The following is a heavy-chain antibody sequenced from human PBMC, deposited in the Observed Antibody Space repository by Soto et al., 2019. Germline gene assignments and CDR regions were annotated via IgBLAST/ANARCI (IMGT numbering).Heavy chain of an antibody. CDR2: IYPGDSDV. J-gene: IGHJ4*02. D-gene: IGHD3-10*01. CDR3: ARTDYSSGTFDS. Sequence: DVQLVQSGAEMKKPGEPLRISCKGSGHNFSGYWINWVRQMPGKGLEWMGTIYPGDSDVRYSPSFQGQVTISVDKSSSIAYLQWSSLKAADIGIYYCARTDYSSGTFDSWGQGTLVSVS. CDR1: GHNFSGYW. V-gene: IGHV5-51*03.